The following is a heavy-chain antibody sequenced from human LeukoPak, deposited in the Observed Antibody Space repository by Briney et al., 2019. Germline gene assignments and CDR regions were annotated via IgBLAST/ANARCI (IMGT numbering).Heavy chain of an antibody. CDR1: GFSVSDYY. Sequence: GGSLRLSCAASGFSVSDYYMNWVRQASGKGLEWVSFIYSDGRTYYADSVKGRFTISRDNSRNTLYLQMNSLRVEDTAVYYCARDDIPVIWGQGTLVTVSS. CDR2: IYSDGRT. V-gene: IGHV3-53*01. J-gene: IGHJ4*02. CDR3: ARDDIPVI. D-gene: IGHD2-15*01.